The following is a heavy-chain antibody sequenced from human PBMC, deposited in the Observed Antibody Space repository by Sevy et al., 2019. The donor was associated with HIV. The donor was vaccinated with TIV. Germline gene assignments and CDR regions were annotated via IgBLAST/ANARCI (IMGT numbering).Heavy chain of an antibody. V-gene: IGHV3-30*18. D-gene: IGHD4-4*01. CDR2: ISYDGSNK. J-gene: IGHJ4*02. CDR3: AKDPASLTTVTTVLVDY. Sequence: GGSVRLSCAASGFTFSSYGMHWVRQAPGKGLEWVAVISYDGSNKYYADSVKGRFTISRDNSKNTLYLQMNSLRAEDTAVYYCAKDPASLTTVTTVLVDYWGQGTLVTVSS. CDR1: GFTFSSYG.